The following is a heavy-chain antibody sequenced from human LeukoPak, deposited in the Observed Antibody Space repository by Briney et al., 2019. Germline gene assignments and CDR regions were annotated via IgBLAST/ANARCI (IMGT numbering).Heavy chain of an antibody. CDR2: ISYDGSDK. J-gene: IGHJ4*02. CDR3: AKGIDSSGYWADY. V-gene: IGHV3-30*18. CDR1: GFTFTNYG. D-gene: IGHD3-22*01. Sequence: GRSLRLSCAASGFTFTNYGMHWVRQAPGKGLEWVALISYDGSDKNYAASVKGRFTISRDNSKNTLYMQMNSLRAEDTAVYYCAKGIDSSGYWADYWGQGTLVTVSS.